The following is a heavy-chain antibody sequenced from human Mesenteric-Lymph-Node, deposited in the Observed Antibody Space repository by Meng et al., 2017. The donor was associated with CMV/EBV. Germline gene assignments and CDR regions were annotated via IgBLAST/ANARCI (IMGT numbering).Heavy chain of an antibody. Sequence: GESLKISCAASGFIFSSYGMYWVRQAPGKGLEWAAFIRYDGSNKYYEDSVKGRFTISRDNSKNTLYLQMNSLRVEDTAVYYCAKDQWGDSSSFDYWGQGTPVTVSS. CDR2: IRYDGSNK. V-gene: IGHV3-30*02. D-gene: IGHD6-13*01. CDR3: AKDQWGDSSSFDY. CDR1: GFIFSSYG. J-gene: IGHJ4*02.